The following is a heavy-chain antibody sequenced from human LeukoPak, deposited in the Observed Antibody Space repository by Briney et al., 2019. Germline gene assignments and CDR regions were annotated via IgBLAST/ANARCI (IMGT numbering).Heavy chain of an antibody. CDR2: INPDGSDI. V-gene: IGHV3-74*01. Sequence: GGSLRLSCEASGITLRTYWMHWVRQAPGKGLEWVSCINPDGSDIRYADPVKGRFSISRDNARNMVSLQMNSLTVEDTAMYFCSTSLNLPGYWGQGTLVIVSS. J-gene: IGHJ4*02. CDR1: GITLRTYW. D-gene: IGHD4/OR15-4a*01. CDR3: STSLNLPGY.